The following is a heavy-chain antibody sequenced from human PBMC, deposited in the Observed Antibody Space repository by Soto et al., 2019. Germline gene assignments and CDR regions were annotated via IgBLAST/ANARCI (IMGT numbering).Heavy chain of an antibody. CDR3: AKDVDDNRNDYGIDV. Sequence: QPGGSLRLSCAASGFSFSSFAINWVRQAPGKGLEWVSEIIGSGERTYYADFVKGRFAISRDHSKNAVHLQLNGLRVDDSAVYYCAKDVDDNRNDYGIDVWGQGTTVTVSS. D-gene: IGHD1-1*01. CDR2: IIGSGERT. CDR1: GFSFSSFA. J-gene: IGHJ6*02. V-gene: IGHV3-23*01.